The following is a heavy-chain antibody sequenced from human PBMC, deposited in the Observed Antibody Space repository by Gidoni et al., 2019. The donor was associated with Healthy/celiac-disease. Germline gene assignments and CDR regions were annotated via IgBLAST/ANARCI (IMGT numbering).Heavy chain of an antibody. CDR3: ARGDDYGSGIDY. CDR1: GFPFSSYG. D-gene: IGHD3-10*01. J-gene: IGHJ4*02. V-gene: IGHV3-33*01. Sequence: QVQLVESGGGVVQHGRSPRLSCAASGFPFSSYGMHWVRQAPGKGLEWVAVIWYDGSNKYYADSVKGRFTISRDNSKNTLYLQMNSLRAEDTAVYYCARGDDYGSGIDYWGQGTLVTVSS. CDR2: IWYDGSNK.